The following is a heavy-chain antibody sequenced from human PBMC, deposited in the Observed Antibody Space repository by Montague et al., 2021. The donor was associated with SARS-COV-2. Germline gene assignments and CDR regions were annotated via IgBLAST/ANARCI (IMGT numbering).Heavy chain of an antibody. CDR3: AGGGTYHYGMDV. CDR1: DGSISSPNW. Sequence: SETLSLTCAVSDGSISSPNWWNWVRQPPGKGLEWIGEIYYTGNTNYNPSLKSRVTIFIDKSKNHFSLQLSSVTAAATAVYYCAGGGTYHYGMDVWGQGTTVAVSS. D-gene: IGHD3-16*01. V-gene: IGHV4-4*02. CDR2: IYYTGNT. J-gene: IGHJ6*02.